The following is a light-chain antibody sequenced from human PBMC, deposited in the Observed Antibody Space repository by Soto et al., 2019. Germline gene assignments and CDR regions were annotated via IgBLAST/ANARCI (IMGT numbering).Light chain of an antibody. CDR3: QQYSRSPIT. CDR2: GAS. Sequence: EIVLTQSPGTLSLSPGERATLSCRASQSVSSNYLAWYQQKPGQAPRLLIYGASTRATGIPDRFSGSGSGTDFTLTISRLEAEDFAVYYCQQYSRSPITVGGGTKVEIK. CDR1: QSVSSNY. J-gene: IGKJ4*01. V-gene: IGKV3-20*01.